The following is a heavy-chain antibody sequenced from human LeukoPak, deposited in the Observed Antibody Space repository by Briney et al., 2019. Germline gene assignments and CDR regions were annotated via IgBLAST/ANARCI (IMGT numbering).Heavy chain of an antibody. J-gene: IGHJ5*02. CDR1: GGAFSSYA. CDR2: ISAYNGNT. D-gene: IGHD3-10*01. V-gene: IGHV1-18*01. CDR3: ARGITMVRGVIPCWFDP. Sequence: VASVKVSCKASGGAFSSYAISWVRQAPGQGLEWMGWISAYNGNTNYAQKLQGRVTMTTDTSTSTAYMELRSLRSDDTAVYYCARGITMVRGVIPCWFDPWGQGTLVTVSS.